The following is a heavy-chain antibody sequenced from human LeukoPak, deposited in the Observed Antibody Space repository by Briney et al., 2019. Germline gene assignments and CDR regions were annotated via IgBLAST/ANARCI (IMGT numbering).Heavy chain of an antibody. CDR3: ARVITIFGVDGGWFDP. J-gene: IGHJ5*02. CDR1: GFTFSSYW. CDR2: IKQDGSEK. V-gene: IGHV3-7*01. D-gene: IGHD3-3*01. Sequence: GGSLRLSCAASGFTFSSYWMSWVRQAPGKGLEWVANIKQDGSEKYYVDSVKGRFTISRDNAKNSLYLQMNSLRAEDTAVYYCARVITIFGVDGGWFDPWGQGTLVTISS.